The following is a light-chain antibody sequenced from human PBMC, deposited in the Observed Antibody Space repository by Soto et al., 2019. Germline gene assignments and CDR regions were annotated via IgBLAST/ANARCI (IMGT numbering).Light chain of an antibody. CDR3: TSYTITHIPVI. V-gene: IGLV2-14*01. Sequence: QSALTQPASVSGSPGQSITISCTGTSNDIGGYNYVSWLQQHPGEAPKLIIYEVSNRPSGVSNRFSGSKSGNTASLTITGLQPEDEASYYCTSYTITHIPVIFGGGTKLPVL. CDR1: SNDIGGYNY. CDR2: EVS. J-gene: IGLJ2*01.